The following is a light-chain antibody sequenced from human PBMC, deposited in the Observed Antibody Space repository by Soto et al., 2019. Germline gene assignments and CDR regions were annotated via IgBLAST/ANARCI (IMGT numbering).Light chain of an antibody. V-gene: IGKV3-11*01. CDR3: HQRQSWPRT. CDR1: QYINTR. CDR2: QTS. Sequence: EIVLTQAPATWSWFPGDKVILSGRASQYINTRLAWYQHRPGQAPRLLIYQTSIRAAGIPARFSASGSGTDFTLTISDVQPEDFALYYCHQRQSWPRTFGQGTKVDIK. J-gene: IGKJ1*01.